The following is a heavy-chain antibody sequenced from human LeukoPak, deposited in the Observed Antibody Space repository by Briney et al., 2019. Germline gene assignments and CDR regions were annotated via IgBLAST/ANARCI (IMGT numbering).Heavy chain of an antibody. CDR3: ARHSNSGYADWFDP. D-gene: IGHD5-12*01. CDR2: IYYSGST. CDR1: GGSISSSY. V-gene: IGHV4-59*08. Sequence: SGTLSLTCTVSGGSISSSYWSWIRQPPGKGLEWIGYIYYSGSTNYNPSLKSRVTMSVDTSKNQFSLKLSSVTAADTAVYYCARHSNSGYADWFDPWGQGTLVTVSS. J-gene: IGHJ5*02.